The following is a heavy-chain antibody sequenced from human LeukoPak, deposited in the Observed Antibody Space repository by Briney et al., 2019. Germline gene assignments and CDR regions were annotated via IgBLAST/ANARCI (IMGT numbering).Heavy chain of an antibody. J-gene: IGHJ4*02. CDR1: GFTFSSYS. CDR2: ISSSSSYI. D-gene: IGHD2-2*01. Sequence: PGGSLRLSCAASGFTFSSYSMNWVRQAPGKGLERVSSISSSSSYIYYADSVKGRFTISRDNAKNSLYLQMNSLRAEDTAVYYCASTKGPVPAANDYWGQGTLVTVSS. V-gene: IGHV3-21*01. CDR3: ASTKGPVPAANDY.